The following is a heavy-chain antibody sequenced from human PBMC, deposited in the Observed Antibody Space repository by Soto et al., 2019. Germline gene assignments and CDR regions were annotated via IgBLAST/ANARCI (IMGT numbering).Heavy chain of an antibody. CDR1: GGTFSSYA. J-gene: IGHJ5*02. CDR3: AKITFPIAARGWFDP. V-gene: IGHV1-69*12. Sequence: QVQLVQSGAEVKKPGSSVKVSCKASGGTFSSYAISWVRQAPGQGLEWMGGIIPIFGTANYAQKFQGRVTITADESTSTAYMELSSLRSEDTDVYYCAKITFPIAARGWFDPWGQGTLVTVSS. CDR2: IIPIFGTA. D-gene: IGHD6-6*01.